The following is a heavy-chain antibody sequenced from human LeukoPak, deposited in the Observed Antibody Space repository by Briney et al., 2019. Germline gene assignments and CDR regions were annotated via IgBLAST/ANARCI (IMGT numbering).Heavy chain of an antibody. D-gene: IGHD3-10*01. V-gene: IGHV3-48*03. CDR3: VRSYGSGSPAFDN. CDR2: ISSSGSTK. Sequence: GGSLRLSCAASGFTLSNYAMTWVRQAPGKGLEWVSYISSSGSTKYYADSVQGRFTISRDNGMNSVFLQMNNLRADDMSLYYCVRSYGSGSPAFDNWGQGTLVTVSS. J-gene: IGHJ4*02. CDR1: GFTLSNYA.